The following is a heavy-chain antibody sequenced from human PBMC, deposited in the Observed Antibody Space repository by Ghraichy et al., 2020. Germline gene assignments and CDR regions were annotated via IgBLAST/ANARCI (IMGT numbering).Heavy chain of an antibody. CDR3: ARGAVRWQQQTGRGDYLQY. V-gene: IGHV4-34*01. D-gene: IGHD5-24*01. Sequence: SQTLSLTCAVYGGSFSGHYWSWIRQPPGRGLEWIGEINHSGSTNYNPSLKRRVTISVDTPKNQFSLKMSSVTAADTAMYYCARGAVRWQQQTGRGDYLQYWGQGTLVIVSS. CDR2: INHSGST. CDR1: GGSFSGHY. J-gene: IGHJ1*01.